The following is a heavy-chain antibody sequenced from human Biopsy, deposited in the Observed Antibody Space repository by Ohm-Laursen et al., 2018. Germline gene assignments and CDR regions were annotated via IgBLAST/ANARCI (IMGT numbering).Heavy chain of an antibody. D-gene: IGHD3-10*01. CDR1: GLSIGTNY. CDR3: ARTIMVGGVILNYFDY. J-gene: IGHJ4*02. CDR2: IFAGGGRT. V-gene: IGHV3-53*01. Sequence: SLRLSCTASGLSIGTNYMTWVRQAPGKGLDWVSIIFAGGGRTYYADSVKGRFPISRDISENTVSLQMNSLRAEDTAVYYCARTIMVGGVILNYFDYWGQGTLVTVSS.